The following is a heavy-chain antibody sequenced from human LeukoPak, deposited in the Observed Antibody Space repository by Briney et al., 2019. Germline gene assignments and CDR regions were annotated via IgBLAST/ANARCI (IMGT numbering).Heavy chain of an antibody. CDR3: ARDTTYYDILTGFFSATNWFDP. CDR1: GGSISSSNW. J-gene: IGHJ5*02. D-gene: IGHD3-9*01. CDR2: IYHSGST. V-gene: IGHV4-4*02. Sequence: PSGTLSLTCAVSGGSISSSNWWSWVRPPPGKGLEWIGEIYHSGSTNYNPSLKSRVTISVDKSKNQFSLKLSSVTAADTAVYYCARDTTYYDILTGFFSATNWFDPWGQGTLVTVSS.